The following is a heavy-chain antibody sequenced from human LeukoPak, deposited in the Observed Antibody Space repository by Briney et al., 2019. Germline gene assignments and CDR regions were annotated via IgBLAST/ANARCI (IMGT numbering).Heavy chain of an antibody. J-gene: IGHJ4*01. CDR3: ASGDYGAGSPVMRY. V-gene: IGHV4-59*08. Sequence: SETLSLTCTVSGVSASDYYWSWIRQPPGKGLEWIGYVSNRGTTDDHPSLKSRVTISVDKSKNRFSLKLRSVTAADTAVYYCASGDYGAGSPVMRYWGHGTLVIVSS. D-gene: IGHD3-10*01. CDR2: VSNRGTT. CDR1: GVSASDYY.